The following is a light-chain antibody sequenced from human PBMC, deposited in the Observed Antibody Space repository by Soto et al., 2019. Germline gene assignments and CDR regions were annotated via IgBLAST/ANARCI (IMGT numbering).Light chain of an antibody. J-gene: IGKJ4*01. V-gene: IGKV3-15*01. Sequence: ETVMTQSQATLSVSPGERATLSCRAGQSISNNVAWYQQNPGQAPRLLIYGATTRATGSPSRFSGSGSGTEYTLTISSLQSEDFAVYYCQQYNNWPLTFGGGTKVEIK. CDR3: QQYNNWPLT. CDR1: QSISNN. CDR2: GAT.